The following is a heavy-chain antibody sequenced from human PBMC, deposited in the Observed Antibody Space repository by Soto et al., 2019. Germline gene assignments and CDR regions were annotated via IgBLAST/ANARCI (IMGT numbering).Heavy chain of an antibody. J-gene: IGHJ1*01. CDR1: GGSFSGYY. V-gene: IGHV4-34*01. Sequence: SETLSLTCAVYGGSFSGYYWSWIRQPPGKGLEWIGEINHSGSTNYNPSLKSRVTISVDTSKNQFSLKLSSVTAADTAVYYCARPLGYCSGGSWCPSRCTVLWGQGTLVTVSS. CDR2: INHSGST. CDR3: ARPLGYCSGGSWCPSRCTVL. D-gene: IGHD2-15*01.